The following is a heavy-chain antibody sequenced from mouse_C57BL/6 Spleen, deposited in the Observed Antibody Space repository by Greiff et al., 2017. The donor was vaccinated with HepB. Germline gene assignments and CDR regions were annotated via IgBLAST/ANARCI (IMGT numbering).Heavy chain of an antibody. J-gene: IGHJ3*01. D-gene: IGHD2-1*01. CDR3: VSRMYYGNLAWFAY. V-gene: IGHV10-1*01. CDR1: GFSFNTYA. Sequence: EVKLLESGGGLVQPKGSLKLSCAASGFSFNTYAMNWVRQALGKGLEWVARIRSKSNNYATYYADSVKDRFTISRDDLESMLYLAMKNLKTEDTAMYYCVSRMYYGNLAWFAYWGQGTLVTVSA. CDR2: IRSKSNNYAT.